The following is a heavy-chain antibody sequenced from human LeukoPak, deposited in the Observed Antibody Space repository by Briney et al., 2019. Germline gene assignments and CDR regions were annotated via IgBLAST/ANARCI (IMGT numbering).Heavy chain of an antibody. CDR2: IRSKTDGGTT. J-gene: IGHJ4*02. CDR1: GFTLKNAW. D-gene: IGHD6-19*01. V-gene: IGHV3-15*01. Sequence: GGSLRLSCVASGFTLKNAWMSWVRQAPGKGLEWAGRIRSKTDGGTTDYAAPVEGRFTISRDDSKNTLYLQMNSLKTEDTAVYFCATGTEQQWLSLDYWGQGTLVTVSS. CDR3: ATGTEQQWLSLDY.